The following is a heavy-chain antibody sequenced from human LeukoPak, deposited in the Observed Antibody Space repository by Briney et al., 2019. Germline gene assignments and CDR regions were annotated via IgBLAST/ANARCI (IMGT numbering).Heavy chain of an antibody. CDR2: ISYDGSNK. CDR1: GFIFSQYT. Sequence: GGSLRLSCAASGFIFSQYTLHWVRQAPGKGLEWVAVISYDGSNKHHADAVKGRFTISRDNSKNTLYLQMNSLRAEDTAVYYCARVLGYSPDYWGQGTLVTVSS. J-gene: IGHJ4*02. CDR3: ARVLGYSPDY. V-gene: IGHV3-30-3*01. D-gene: IGHD5-18*01.